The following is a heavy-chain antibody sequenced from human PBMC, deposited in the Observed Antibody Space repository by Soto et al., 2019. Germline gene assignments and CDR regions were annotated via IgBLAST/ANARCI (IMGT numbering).Heavy chain of an antibody. J-gene: IGHJ6*02. Sequence: TLSLTCTVSGGSISSYYWSWIRQPPGKGLEWIGYIYYSGSTNYNPSLKSRVTISVDTSKNQFSLKLSSVTAADTAVYYCAREGETRNYYYYGMDVWGQGTTVTVSS. CDR3: AREGETRNYYYYGMDV. V-gene: IGHV4-59*01. CDR1: GGSISSYY. D-gene: IGHD3-16*01. CDR2: IYYSGST.